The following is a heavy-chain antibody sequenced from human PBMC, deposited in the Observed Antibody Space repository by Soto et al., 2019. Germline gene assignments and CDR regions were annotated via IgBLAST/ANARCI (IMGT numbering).Heavy chain of an antibody. Sequence: QVQLQESGPGLVKPSETLSLTCTVSGDSIRNYYWNWIRQPPGKGLEWIGYISYSGNTNYNPSLKSRVTISVDTSKNQFSLKLNSVTAADTAVYYCASFNSPGWYFDLWGRGTLVSVSS. D-gene: IGHD1-1*01. CDR1: GDSIRNYY. J-gene: IGHJ2*01. CDR2: ISYSGNT. CDR3: ASFNSPGWYFDL. V-gene: IGHV4-59*01.